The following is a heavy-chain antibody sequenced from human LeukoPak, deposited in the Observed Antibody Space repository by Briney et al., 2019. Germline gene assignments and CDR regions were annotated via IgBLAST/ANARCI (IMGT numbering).Heavy chain of an antibody. J-gene: IGHJ4*02. D-gene: IGHD2-2*01. V-gene: IGHV4-34*01. CDR3: ARSDCSSTSCPFDY. Sequence: SETLSLTCAVYGGSFSGYYWSWIRQPPGKGLEWIGEINHSGSTNYNPSLKSRVTISVDTSKNQISLKLSSVTAADTAVYYCARSDCSSTSCPFDYWGQGTLVTVSS. CDR1: GGSFSGYY. CDR2: INHSGST.